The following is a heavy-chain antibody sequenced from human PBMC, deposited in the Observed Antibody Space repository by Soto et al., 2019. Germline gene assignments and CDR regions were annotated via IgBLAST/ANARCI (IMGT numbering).Heavy chain of an antibody. Sequence: EVQVLESGGGLVQPGGSLRLSCAASGFTFSSYAMSWVRQAPGKGLEWVSAISGSGANTYYADSVKGRFTISRDNSKNIVYLQMNSLRVDDTAVYYCAKDENDAATAPFDYWGQGTLVTVSS. CDR1: GFTFSSYA. CDR2: ISGSGANT. CDR3: AKDENDAATAPFDY. J-gene: IGHJ4*02. D-gene: IGHD6-13*01. V-gene: IGHV3-23*01.